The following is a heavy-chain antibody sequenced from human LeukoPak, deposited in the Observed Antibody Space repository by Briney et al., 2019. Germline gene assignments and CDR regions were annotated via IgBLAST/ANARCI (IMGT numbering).Heavy chain of an antibody. D-gene: IGHD5-12*01. CDR2: IYSSDST. CDR1: GDSITSSSYY. Sequence: SETLSLTCTVSGDSITSSSYYWGWVRQPPGKGLEWIGSIYSSDSTYYNPALKSRVTVPVDMSNNRFSLKLSSVTAAATAVYYCVSTHFDIGFFYYGMDVWGPGTTVTVSS. CDR3: VSTHFDIGFFYYGMDV. V-gene: IGHV4-39*01. J-gene: IGHJ6*02.